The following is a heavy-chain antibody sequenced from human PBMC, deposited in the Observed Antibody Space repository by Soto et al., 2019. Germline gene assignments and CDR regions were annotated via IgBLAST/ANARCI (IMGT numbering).Heavy chain of an antibody. D-gene: IGHD6-13*01. Sequence: QVQLVESGGGLVKPGGSLRLSCAASGFTFSDYYMSWIRQAPGKGLEWVSYINSSSSYTNYADSVKGRFTISRDNAKISLYLQMNSLRAEDTAVYYCAIIITAAGGRRYFDLWGRGTLVTVSS. J-gene: IGHJ2*01. CDR3: AIIITAAGGRRYFDL. CDR1: GFTFSDYY. V-gene: IGHV3-11*05. CDR2: INSSSSYT.